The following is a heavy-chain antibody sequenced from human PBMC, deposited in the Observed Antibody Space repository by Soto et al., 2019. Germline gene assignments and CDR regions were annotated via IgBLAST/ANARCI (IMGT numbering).Heavy chain of an antibody. V-gene: IGHV1-18*01. CDR2: ISAYNGNT. D-gene: IGHD3-9*01. CDR1: GYTFTNYG. J-gene: IGHJ6*03. CDR3: ARGTNIPPYYDILTGLYYYYYYMDV. Sequence: ASVKVSCKASGYTFTNYGISWVRQAPGQGLEWMGWISAYNGNTNYAQKLQGRVTMTTDTSTSTAYMELRSLRSDDTAVYYCARGTNIPPYYDILTGLYYYYYYMDVWGKGTTVTVSS.